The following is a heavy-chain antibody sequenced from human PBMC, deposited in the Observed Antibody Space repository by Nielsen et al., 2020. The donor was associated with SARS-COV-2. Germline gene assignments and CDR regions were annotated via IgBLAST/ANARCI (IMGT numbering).Heavy chain of an antibody. J-gene: IGHJ4*01. D-gene: IGHD5-18*01. V-gene: IGHV3-11*05. CDR1: GFTFSDYY. CDR3: ARDFVLGDTAMVFGY. CDR2: ISSSSNYT. Sequence: GGSLRLSCAASGFTFSDYYMSWIRQAPGKGLEWVSYISSSSNYTNYADSVKGRFTISRENAKISLYLQMNSLRAEDTAVYYCARDFVLGDTAMVFGYWGHGTLVTVSS.